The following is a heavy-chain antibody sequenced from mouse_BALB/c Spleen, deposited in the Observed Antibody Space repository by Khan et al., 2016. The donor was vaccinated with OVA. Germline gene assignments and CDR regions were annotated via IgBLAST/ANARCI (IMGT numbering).Heavy chain of an antibody. CDR3: ARVITRDY. J-gene: IGHJ2*01. CDR1: GYTFTSYW. D-gene: IGHD6-1*01. Sequence: QVQLQQPGAELVKPGASVKLSCKASGYTFTSYWMHWVKQRPGQGLEWIGEINPSNGRTNYNEKFKSKATLTVDKYSSTVYMQLSSPTSEDASVYYCARVITRDYWGQGTTLTVSS. V-gene: IGHV1S81*02. CDR2: INPSNGRT.